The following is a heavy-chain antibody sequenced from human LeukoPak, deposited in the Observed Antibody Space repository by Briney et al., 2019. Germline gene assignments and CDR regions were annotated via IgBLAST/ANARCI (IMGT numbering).Heavy chain of an antibody. J-gene: IGHJ3*02. Sequence: PWGALRLSCAASGFTFSSYTMNWVRQAPGKGLEWVSIIYSGGSTYYADSVKGRFTISRDKSKNTLYLQMNSLRAEDTAVYYCASPYSSNAFDIWGQGTMVTVSS. CDR3: ASPYSSNAFDI. CDR2: IYSGGST. CDR1: GFTFSSYT. V-gene: IGHV3-53*01. D-gene: IGHD5-12*01.